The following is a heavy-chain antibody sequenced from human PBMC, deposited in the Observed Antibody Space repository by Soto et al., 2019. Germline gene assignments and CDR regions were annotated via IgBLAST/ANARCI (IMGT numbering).Heavy chain of an antibody. CDR1: GFTFSSYG. Sequence: PGGSLRLSCAASGFTFSSYGMHWVRQAPGKGLEWVAVICYDGSNKYYADSVKGRFSISRDNSKNTLYLQMNSLRAEDTAVYYCARGGDYSSGPKLGYWGQGTLVTVSS. J-gene: IGHJ4*02. V-gene: IGHV3-33*01. CDR2: ICYDGSNK. CDR3: ARGGDYSSGPKLGY. D-gene: IGHD6-19*01.